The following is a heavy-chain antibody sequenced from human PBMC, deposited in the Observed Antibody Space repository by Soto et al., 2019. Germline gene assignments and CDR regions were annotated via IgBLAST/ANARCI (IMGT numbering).Heavy chain of an antibody. V-gene: IGHV4-59*01. J-gene: IGHJ6*02. CDR2: IYDSGST. CDR3: AVVLTMIRVVITGHGIDYYGMDV. CDR1: AGSISSYY. Sequence: SETLSLTCTVSAGSISSYYWSWIRQPPGKGLERIGYIYDSGSTNYNPSRNSRVAIEVYTSTSQFSLNLSSVTAAGTAVYYCAVVLTMIRVVITGHGIDYYGMDVWGQGTTVTVSS. D-gene: IGHD3-10*01.